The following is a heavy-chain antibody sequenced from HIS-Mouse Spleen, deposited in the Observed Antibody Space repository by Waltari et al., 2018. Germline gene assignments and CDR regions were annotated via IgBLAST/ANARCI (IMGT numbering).Heavy chain of an antibody. CDR3: ARDLKGIVGATDYYYYGMDV. D-gene: IGHD1-26*01. J-gene: IGHJ6*02. Sequence: QVQLVQSGAEVKKPGSSVKVSCKASGGTFSSYAIGGVRRAPGQGVEWLGGIIPIFGTANYAQKFQGRVTITADESTSTAYMELSSLRSEDTAVYYCARDLKGIVGATDYYYYGMDVWGQGTTVTVSS. CDR1: GGTFSSYA. CDR2: IIPIFGTA. V-gene: IGHV1-69*01.